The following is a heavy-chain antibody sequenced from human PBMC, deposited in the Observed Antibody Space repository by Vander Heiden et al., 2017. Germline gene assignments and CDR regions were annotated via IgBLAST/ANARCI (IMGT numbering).Heavy chain of an antibody. Sequence: QVQLQESGPGLVKPSQTLSLTCTVSGGSISSGGSYWSWIRQHPGKGLEWIGYIYYSGSTYYNPSLKSRVTISVDTSKNQFSLKLSSVTAADTAVYYCARVSTYYYGSGSGAGWFDPWGQGTLVTVSS. J-gene: IGHJ5*02. CDR2: IYYSGST. CDR3: ARVSTYYYGSGSGAGWFDP. CDR1: GGSISSGGSY. D-gene: IGHD3-10*01. V-gene: IGHV4-31*03.